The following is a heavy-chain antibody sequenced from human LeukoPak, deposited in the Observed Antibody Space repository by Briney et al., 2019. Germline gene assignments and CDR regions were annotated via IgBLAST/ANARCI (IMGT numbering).Heavy chain of an antibody. J-gene: IGHJ3*02. D-gene: IGHD6-19*01. V-gene: IGHV4-39*07. CDR1: GGSISSSSYY. CDR3: ASDVGGSGWPRGAFDI. CDR2: IYYSGST. Sequence: SETLSLTCTVSGGSISSSSYYWGWIRQPPGKGLEWIGSIYYSGSTYYNPSLKSRVTISVDTSKNQFSLKLSSVTAADTAVYYCASDVGGSGWPRGAFDIGGQGTMVTVSS.